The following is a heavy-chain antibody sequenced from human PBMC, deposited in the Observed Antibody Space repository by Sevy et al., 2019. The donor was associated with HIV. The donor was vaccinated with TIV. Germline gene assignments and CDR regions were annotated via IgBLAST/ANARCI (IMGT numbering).Heavy chain of an antibody. D-gene: IGHD4-17*01. Sequence: SGPTLVNPTQTLTLTCTFSGISLSTSGMGVGWIRQPPGKALEWLALIYWDDDKRYSPSLKSRPTITKDTSKNQVVLKMTKMDPVETATYYCAHWLYGDYVTNFDYWGQGTLVTVSS. CDR3: AHWLYGDYVTNFDY. CDR1: GISLSTSGMG. V-gene: IGHV2-5*02. CDR2: IYWDDDK. J-gene: IGHJ4*02.